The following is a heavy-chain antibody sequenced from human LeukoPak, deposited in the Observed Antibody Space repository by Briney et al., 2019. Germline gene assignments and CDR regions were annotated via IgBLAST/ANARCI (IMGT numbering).Heavy chain of an antibody. CDR3: AKEGLGTTVTTGWFDP. D-gene: IGHD4-17*01. CDR1: GFTFHIYA. J-gene: IGHJ5*02. Sequence: PGGSLRLSCAASGFTFHIYAMNWVRQAPGKGLEWVSAINGGGYGTYYADSVRGRFTISRDNSKNTLYLQMNSLRAEDTAVYYCAKEGLGTTVTTGWFDPWGQGTLVTVSS. CDR2: INGGGYGT. V-gene: IGHV3-23*01.